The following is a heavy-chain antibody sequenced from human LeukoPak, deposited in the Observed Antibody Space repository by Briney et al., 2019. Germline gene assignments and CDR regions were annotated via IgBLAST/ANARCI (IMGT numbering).Heavy chain of an antibody. CDR3: ARVGPFSYGFGY. CDR1: GGTCSSYP. CDR2: ITPILGIG. V-gene: IGHV1-69*04. J-gene: IGHJ4*02. Sequence: SVKVSCKASGGTCSSYPISWVRQAPGQGLEWMGRITPILGIGNYAQKFQGRVTITADKSTSTVYMELSSLRSDDTAVYYCARVGPFSYGFGYWGQGTLVTVSS. D-gene: IGHD3-16*01.